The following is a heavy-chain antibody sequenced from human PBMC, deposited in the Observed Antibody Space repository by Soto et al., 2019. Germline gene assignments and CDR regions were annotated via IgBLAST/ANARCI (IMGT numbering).Heavy chain of an antibody. J-gene: IGHJ6*02. CDR1: GFTFSGYW. Sequence: EAQVVESGGGVVQPGGSLRLSCPGSGFTFSGYWMHWVRQSPGKGLVWVPRINSDGTTTAYADSVKGRFTISRDNSKNTLYLQMSSLRAEDTAVYYCTHCSGESCHGGYFGMDVWGQGTTVTVSS. CDR3: THCSGESCHGGYFGMDV. CDR2: INSDGTTT. D-gene: IGHD2-15*01. V-gene: IGHV3-74*01.